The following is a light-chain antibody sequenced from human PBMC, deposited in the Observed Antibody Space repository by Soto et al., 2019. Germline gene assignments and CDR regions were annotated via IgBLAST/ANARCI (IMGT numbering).Light chain of an antibody. CDR2: YDD. V-gene: IGLV1-36*01. Sequence: QSVLTQPPSVSGAPRQRVTISCSGSSSNIGNHAVNWYQQLPGKAPKLLIYYDDLLPSWVSDRFSGSKSGTSASLAISGLQSEDEADYYCAAWDDSLNGLVFGTGTQLTVL. CDR1: SSNIGNHA. J-gene: IGLJ7*01. CDR3: AAWDDSLNGLV.